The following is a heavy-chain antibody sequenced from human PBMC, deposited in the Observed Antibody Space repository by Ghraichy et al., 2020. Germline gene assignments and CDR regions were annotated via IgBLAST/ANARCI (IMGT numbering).Heavy chain of an antibody. CDR3: AREDPDDFWSGYYDY. D-gene: IGHD3-3*01. J-gene: IGHJ4*02. Sequence: GGSLRLSCAASGFTFSSYSMNWVRQAPGKGLEWVSYISSSSSTIYYADSVKGRFTISRDNAKNSLYLQMNSLRDEDTAVYYCAREDPDDFWSGYYDYWGQGTLVTVSS. CDR1: GFTFSSYS. V-gene: IGHV3-48*02. CDR2: ISSSSSTI.